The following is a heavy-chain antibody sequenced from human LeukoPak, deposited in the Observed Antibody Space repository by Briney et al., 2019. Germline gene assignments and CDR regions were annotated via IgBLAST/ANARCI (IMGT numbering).Heavy chain of an antibody. J-gene: IGHJ6*03. CDR3: ARDYAAVGGWYVHAMDV. Sequence: GGSLRLSCAASGFTFSSYGMHWVRQAPGKGLEWVANIKQDGSEKYYVDSVKGRFTISRDNAKNSLYLQINSLRAEDTAVYYCARDYAAVGGWYVHAMDVWGKGTTVTVSS. V-gene: IGHV3-7*01. CDR1: GFTFSSYG. CDR2: IKQDGSEK. D-gene: IGHD6-19*01.